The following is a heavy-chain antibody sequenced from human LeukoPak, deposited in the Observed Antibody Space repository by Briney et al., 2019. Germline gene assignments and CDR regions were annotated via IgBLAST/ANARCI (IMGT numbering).Heavy chain of an antibody. D-gene: IGHD3-22*01. CDR1: VYTLNELS. V-gene: IGHV1-24*01. Sequence: ASVKVSCKVSVYTLNELSMHWVRQPPGKGQEWVGGFDPEDCETIYAQQFQDRVTITEDTSTDKAYIQQSSLSSEGTAVYYCSTYPYFYDSSYDACDIWGQGTMVTVSS. CDR2: FDPEDCET. CDR3: STYPYFYDSSYDACDI. J-gene: IGHJ3*02.